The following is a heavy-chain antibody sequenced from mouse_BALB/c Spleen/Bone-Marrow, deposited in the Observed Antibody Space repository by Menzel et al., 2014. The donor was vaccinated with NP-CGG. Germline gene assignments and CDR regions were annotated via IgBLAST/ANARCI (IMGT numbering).Heavy chain of an antibody. CDR2: INPYNDGT. D-gene: IGHD2-2*01. V-gene: IGHV1-14*01. CDR1: GYTFTSYV. Sequence: EVKVVESGPELVKPGASVKMSCKASGYTFTSYVMHWVKQKPGQGLEWIGYINPYNDGTKYNEKFKGKATLTSDKSSSTAYMELSSLTSEDSAVYYCARYGFYAMDYWGQGTSVTVSS. J-gene: IGHJ4*01. CDR3: ARYGFYAMDY.